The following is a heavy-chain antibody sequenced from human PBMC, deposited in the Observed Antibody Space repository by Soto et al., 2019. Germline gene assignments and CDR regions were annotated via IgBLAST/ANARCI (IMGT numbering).Heavy chain of an antibody. Sequence: SVKVSCKASGFTFTSSAVQWVRQARGQRLEWIGWIVVGSGNTNYAQKFQERVTITRDMSTSTAYMELSSLRSEDTAVYYCASVSLALLGLFDYWGQGTLLTVSS. CDR2: IVVGSGNT. CDR3: ASVSLALLGLFDY. J-gene: IGHJ4*02. V-gene: IGHV1-58*01. CDR1: GFTFTSSA. D-gene: IGHD2-21*01.